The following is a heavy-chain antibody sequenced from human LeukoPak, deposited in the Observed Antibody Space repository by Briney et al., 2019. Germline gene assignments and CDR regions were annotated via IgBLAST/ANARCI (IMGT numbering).Heavy chain of an antibody. CDR1: GGSISSYH. D-gene: IGHD3-9*01. CDR2: IYYSGST. Sequence: KPSETLSLTCTVSGGSISSYHWSWIRQPPGKGLEWIGYIYYSGSTNYNPSLKSRVTISVDTSKNQFSLKLSSVTAADTAVYYCARSHIRRYFDWIPSGGFYFDYWGQGTLVTVSS. J-gene: IGHJ4*02. V-gene: IGHV4-59*01. CDR3: ARSHIRRYFDWIPSGGFYFDY.